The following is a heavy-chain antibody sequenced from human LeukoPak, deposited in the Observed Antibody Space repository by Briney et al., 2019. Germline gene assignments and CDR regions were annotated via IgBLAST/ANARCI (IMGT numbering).Heavy chain of an antibody. CDR1: GYTFTAYY. J-gene: IGHJ2*01. D-gene: IGHD6-13*01. CDR3: ARAGYSSIWSKWYFDL. CDR2: INPTSGGT. Sequence: SVTVSFKSSGYTFTAYYMHWVRQAPGQGLEWVGWINPTSGGTNYAQKFQGRVTMTRDTSISTDYMELRRLRSDDTAVYYCARAGYSSIWSKWYFDLWGRGTLVTVSS. V-gene: IGHV1-2*02.